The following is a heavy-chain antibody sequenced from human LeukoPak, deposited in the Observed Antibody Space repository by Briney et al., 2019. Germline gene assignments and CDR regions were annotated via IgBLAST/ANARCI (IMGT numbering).Heavy chain of an antibody. Sequence: PSETLSLTCAVYGGSFSGYYWSWIRQPPGKGLEWIGKINHSGTTNYNPSLKSRVTMSVDTSKHQFSLHLSSVTAADTAVYYCARVGFRRYCSGGSCYPYYFDYWGQGTLVTVSS. V-gene: IGHV4-34*01. CDR2: INHSGTT. CDR3: ARVGFRRYCSGGSCYPYYFDY. CDR1: GGSFSGYY. J-gene: IGHJ4*02. D-gene: IGHD2-15*01.